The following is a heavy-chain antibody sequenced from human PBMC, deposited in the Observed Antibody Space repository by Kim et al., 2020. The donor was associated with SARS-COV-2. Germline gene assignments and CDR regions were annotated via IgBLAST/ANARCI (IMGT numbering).Heavy chain of an antibody. J-gene: IGHJ2*01. CDR1: GGSISSGGYY. V-gene: IGHV4-31*03. D-gene: IGHD2-21*02. CDR2: IYYSGST. CDR3: ARERIVVVTAKPTSDWYFDL. Sequence: SETLSLTCTVSGGSISSGGYYWSWIRQHPGKGLEWIGYIYYSGSTYYNPSLKSRVTISVDTSKNQFSLKLSSVTAADTAVYYCARERIVVVTAKPTSDWYFDLWGRGTLVTVSS.